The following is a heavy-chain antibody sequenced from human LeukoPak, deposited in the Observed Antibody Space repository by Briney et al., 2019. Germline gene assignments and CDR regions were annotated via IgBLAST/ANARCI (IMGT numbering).Heavy chain of an antibody. J-gene: IGHJ4*02. CDR1: GSSISSYY. CDR2: IYYSGST. Sequence: SETLSLTCTVSGSSISSYYWSWIRQPPGKGLEWIGYIYYSGSTNYNPSLKSRVTISVDTSKNQFSLKLSSVTAADTAVYYCARHSRDGYSFDYWGQGTLVTVSS. CDR3: ARHSRDGYSFDY. D-gene: IGHD5-24*01. V-gene: IGHV4-59*08.